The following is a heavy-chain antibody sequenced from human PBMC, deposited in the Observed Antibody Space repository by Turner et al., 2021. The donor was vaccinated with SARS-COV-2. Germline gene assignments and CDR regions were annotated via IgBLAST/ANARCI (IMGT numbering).Heavy chain of an antibody. CDR3: ARGGLYYYDRSAYFNSHPDY. D-gene: IGHD3-22*01. J-gene: IGHJ4*02. CDR2: MNPNSGNT. Sequence: QVQLVQSGAEVKKPGASVKVSCKASGYTFSNYDINWVRQATGQGLEWMGWMNPNSGNTGYAQKFQGRVTMTRNTSISTAYMELSRLRSDDTAVYYCARGGLYYYDRSAYFNSHPDYWGQGTLVTVSS. V-gene: IGHV1-8*01. CDR1: GYTFSNYD.